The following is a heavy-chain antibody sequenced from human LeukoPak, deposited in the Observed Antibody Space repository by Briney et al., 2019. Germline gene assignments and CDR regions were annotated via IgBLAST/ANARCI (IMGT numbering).Heavy chain of an antibody. D-gene: IGHD3-22*01. CDR1: GGSISSGGHY. CDR2: IYYSGST. Sequence: SETLSLTCTVSGGSISSGGHYWSWIRQHPGKGLEWIGYIYYSGSTYYNPSLKSRVTISVDTSKNQFSLRLYSVTAAGTAVYYCARGDSSGYYKLFDYWGQGTLVTVSS. V-gene: IGHV4-31*03. CDR3: ARGDSSGYYKLFDY. J-gene: IGHJ4*02.